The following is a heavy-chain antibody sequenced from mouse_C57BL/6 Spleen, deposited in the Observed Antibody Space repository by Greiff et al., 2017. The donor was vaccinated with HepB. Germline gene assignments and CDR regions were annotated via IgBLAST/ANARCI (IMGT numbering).Heavy chain of an antibody. D-gene: IGHD4-1*01. CDR3: ARALTGYFDV. CDR1: GFTFSDYY. V-gene: IGHV5-12*01. Sequence: EVKVVESGGGLVQPGGSLKLSCAASGFTFSDYYMYWVRQTPEKRLEWVAYISNGGGSTYYPDTVKGRFTISRDNAKNTLYLQMSRLKSEDTAMYYCARALTGYFDVWGTGTTVTVSS. CDR2: ISNGGGST. J-gene: IGHJ1*03.